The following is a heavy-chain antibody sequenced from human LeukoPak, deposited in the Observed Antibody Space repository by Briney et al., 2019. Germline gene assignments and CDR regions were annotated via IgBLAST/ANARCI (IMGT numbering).Heavy chain of an antibody. CDR1: GGSISSSSFY. CDR2: IYYSGGT. CDR3: ARDRPVSRFPGVYGVDV. J-gene: IGHJ6*02. V-gene: IGHV4-61*01. Sequence: KTSETLSLTCTVSGGSISSSSFYWSWIRQPPGKGLEWIGNIYYSGGTNYNPSLKSRVTISVGTSKSQFSLKLTSVTAADTAVYYCARDRPVSRFPGVYGVDVWGQGTTVTVSS. D-gene: IGHD4-17*01.